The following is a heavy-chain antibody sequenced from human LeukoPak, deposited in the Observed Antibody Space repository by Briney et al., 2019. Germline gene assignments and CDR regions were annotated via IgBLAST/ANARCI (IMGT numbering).Heavy chain of an antibody. V-gene: IGHV3-21*04. Sequence: PGGSLRLSCAASGFTFSSYSMNWVRQAPRKGLEWVSSISSSSSYIYYADSVKGRFTISRDNAKNSLYLQMNSLRAEDTAVYYCAKGLYSSYYFDYWGQGTLVTVSS. CDR3: AKGLYSSYYFDY. D-gene: IGHD6-19*01. CDR1: GFTFSSYS. J-gene: IGHJ4*02. CDR2: ISSSSSYI.